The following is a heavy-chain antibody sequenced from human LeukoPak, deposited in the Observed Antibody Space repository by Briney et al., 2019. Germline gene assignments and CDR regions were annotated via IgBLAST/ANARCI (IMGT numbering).Heavy chain of an antibody. V-gene: IGHV6-1*01. CDR3: ARGFFAEGFDT. J-gene: IGHJ5*02. Sequence: SQALSLTCAISGDSVSTNAWNWIRQSPSRGLEWLGRTYYSSKWVIDYALSVKSRITINPDTSKNRLSLQLNSVTPEDTAVYFCARGFFAEGFDTWGQGTLVTVSS. CDR1: GDSVSTNA. CDR2: TYYSSKWVI. D-gene: IGHD2/OR15-2a*01.